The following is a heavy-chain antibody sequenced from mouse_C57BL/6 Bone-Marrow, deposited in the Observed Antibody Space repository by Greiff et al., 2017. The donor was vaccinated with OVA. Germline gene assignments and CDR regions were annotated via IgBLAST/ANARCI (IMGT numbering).Heavy chain of an antibody. Sequence: EVKVEESGAELVRPGASVKLSCTASGFNIKDDYMHWVKQRPEQGLEWIGWIDPENGDTEYASKFQGKATITADTSSNTAYLQLSSLTSEDTAVYYCTTDDGLDYWGQGTTLTVSS. J-gene: IGHJ2*01. CDR3: TTDDGLDY. V-gene: IGHV14-4*01. D-gene: IGHD2-3*01. CDR1: GFNIKDDY. CDR2: IDPENGDT.